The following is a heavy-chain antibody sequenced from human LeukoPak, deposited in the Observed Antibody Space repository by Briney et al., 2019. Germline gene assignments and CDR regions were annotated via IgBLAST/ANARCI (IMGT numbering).Heavy chain of an antibody. J-gene: IGHJ4*02. CDR2: ISYDGSNK. CDR1: GLTFSNYA. CDR3: ASAPGQLWSPFDY. D-gene: IGHD5-18*01. V-gene: IGHV3-30-3*01. Sequence: GGSLRLSCAASGLTFSNYAMSWVRQAPGKGLEWVAVISYDGSNKYYADSVKGRFTISRDNSKNTLYLQMNSLRAEDTAVYYCASAPGQLWSPFDYWGQGTLVTVSS.